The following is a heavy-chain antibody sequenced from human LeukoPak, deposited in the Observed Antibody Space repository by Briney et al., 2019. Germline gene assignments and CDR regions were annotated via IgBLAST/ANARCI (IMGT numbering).Heavy chain of an antibody. J-gene: IGHJ4*02. CDR2: IYTSGST. CDR3: ARDYGDYSCDY. CDR1: GGSIRSYY. D-gene: IGHD4-17*01. V-gene: IGHV4-4*07. Sequence: PSETLSLACTVSGGSIRSYYWSWIPQPAGKGLEWIGRIYTSGSTNYNPSLKSRVTMSVDTSKNQFSLKLSSVTAADTAVYYCARDYGDYSCDYWGQGTLVTVSS.